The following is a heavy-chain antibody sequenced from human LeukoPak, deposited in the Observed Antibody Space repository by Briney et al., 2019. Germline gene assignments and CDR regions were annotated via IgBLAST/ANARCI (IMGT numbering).Heavy chain of an antibody. CDR3: ARSGTAFSFYYYYYMDV. D-gene: IGHD3-10*01. Sequence: SETLSLTCTVSGDSISPDYWSWIRQPPWRGLEWIGYIFYTGNTNYNPSLKSRVTISLDTSKNQFSLKLTSVTAADTAVYYCARSGTAFSFYYYYYMDVWGKGTTVTVSS. CDR1: GDSISPDY. J-gene: IGHJ6*03. V-gene: IGHV4-59*01. CDR2: IFYTGNT.